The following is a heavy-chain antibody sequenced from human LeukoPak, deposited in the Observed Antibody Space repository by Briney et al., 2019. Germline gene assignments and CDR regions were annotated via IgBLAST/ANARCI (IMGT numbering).Heavy chain of an antibody. D-gene: IGHD3-10*01. CDR2: IYYSGST. CDR1: GGSISSSSYY. CDR3: ARRGGDYYGSGSYGEN. V-gene: IGHV4-39*01. Sequence: ETLSLTCTVSGGSISSSSYYWGWIRQPPGKGLEWVGSIYYSGSTYYNPSLKSRVTISVDTSKNQFSLKLSSVTAADTAVYYCARRGGDYYGSGSYGENWGQGTLVTVSS. J-gene: IGHJ4*02.